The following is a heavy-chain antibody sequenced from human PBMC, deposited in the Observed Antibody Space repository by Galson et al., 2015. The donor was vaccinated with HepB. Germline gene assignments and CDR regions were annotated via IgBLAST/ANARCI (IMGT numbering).Heavy chain of an antibody. CDR1: GGSISSSSYY. V-gene: IGHV4-39*07. CDR3: ARDMDIVATYDLLYYFDY. D-gene: IGHD5-12*01. J-gene: IGHJ4*02. Sequence: ETLSLTCTVSGGSISSSSYYWGWIRQPPGKGLEWIGSIYYSGSTYYNPSLKSRVTISVDTSKNQFSLKLSSVTAADTAVYYCARDMDIVATYDLLYYFDYWGQGTLVTVSS. CDR2: IYYSGST.